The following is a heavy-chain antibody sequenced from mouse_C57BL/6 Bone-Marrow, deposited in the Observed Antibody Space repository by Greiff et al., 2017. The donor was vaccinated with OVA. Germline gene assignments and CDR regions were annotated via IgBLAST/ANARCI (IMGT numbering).Heavy chain of an antibody. CDR2: IRSKSNNYAT. D-gene: IGHD2-1*01. CDR1: GFSFNTYA. J-gene: IGHJ3*01. CDR3: VRQGNYSAWFAY. V-gene: IGHV10-1*01. Sequence: EVNVVESGGGLVQPKGSLKLSCAASGFSFNTYAMNWVRQAPGKGLEWVARIRSKSNNYATYYADSVKDRFTISRDDSESMLYLQMNNLKTEDTAMYYCVRQGNYSAWFAYWGQGTLVTVSA.